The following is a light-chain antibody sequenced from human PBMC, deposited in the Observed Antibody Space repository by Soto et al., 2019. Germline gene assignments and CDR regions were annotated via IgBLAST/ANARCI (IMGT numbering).Light chain of an antibody. CDR1: QSVSSN. J-gene: IGKJ2*01. V-gene: IGKV3-15*01. CDR3: QQYNNWPPGMYT. Sequence: EIVMTQSPATLSVSPGERATLSCRASQSVSSNLAWYQQKPGQAPRLLIYGASTRATGIPARFSGSGSGTEFTVTISSLQSEDFAVYYCQQYNNWPPGMYTFGQGTKLEIK. CDR2: GAS.